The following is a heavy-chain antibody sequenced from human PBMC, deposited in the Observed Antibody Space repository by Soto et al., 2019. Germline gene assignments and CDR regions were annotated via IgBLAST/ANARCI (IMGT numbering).Heavy chain of an antibody. CDR1: GYTFTDYY. D-gene: IGHD3-22*01. J-gene: IGHJ4*02. CDR3: ARRKGDYYDSSGYHYYFDY. CDR2: INPNSGGT. V-gene: IGHV1-2*02. Sequence: SVKVSCKASGYTFTDYYVHWVRQAPGQGLEWMGWINPNSGGTKSAQKFQGRVTMTRDTSISTAYMELSRLRSDDTAVYYCARRKGDYYDSSGYHYYFDYWGQGTRVTVSS.